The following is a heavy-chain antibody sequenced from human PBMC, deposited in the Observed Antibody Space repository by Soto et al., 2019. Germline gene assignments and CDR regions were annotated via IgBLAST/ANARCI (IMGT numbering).Heavy chain of an antibody. V-gene: IGHV3-23*01. CDR3: VKNYFCDN. CDR2: SVGISDSP. J-gene: IGHJ4*02. Sequence: EVQLLESGGGLIQPGGSLRLSCAASGFTFSSYAMTWVRQAPGKGLEWVASVGISDSPHYADSVKGRFTISRDNSKNTLYLELNSPRAEDTAVYYCVKNYFCDNWGQGTLVTVSS. CDR1: GFTFSSYA.